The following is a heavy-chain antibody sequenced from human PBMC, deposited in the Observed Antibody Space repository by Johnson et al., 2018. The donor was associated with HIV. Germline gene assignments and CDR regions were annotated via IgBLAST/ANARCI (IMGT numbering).Heavy chain of an antibody. Sequence: VQLVESGGGLVQPGGSQRLSCAASGFTFDDYAMHWVRQAPGKGLAWVSGISWNSGSIGYADSVKGRFTISRDNAKNSLYVQMNSLRVEDTALYYCAKGYGSGSYYNGNAFDIWGQGTLVTVSS. CDR2: ISWNSGSI. J-gene: IGHJ3*02. CDR1: GFTFDDYA. D-gene: IGHD3-10*01. V-gene: IGHV3-9*01. CDR3: AKGYGSGSYYNGNAFDI.